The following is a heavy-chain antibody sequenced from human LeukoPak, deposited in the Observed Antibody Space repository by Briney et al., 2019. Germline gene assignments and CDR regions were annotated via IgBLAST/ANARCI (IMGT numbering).Heavy chain of an antibody. J-gene: IGHJ4*02. Sequence: SETLSLTCAVYGGSFSGYYWSWIRQPPGKGLEWIGEINHNGSTNYNPSLKSRVTISVDTSKNQFSLKLSSVTAADTAVYYCASRHYDILTGYPSLLFDFWGQGGLVTVSS. D-gene: IGHD3-9*01. CDR1: GGSFSGYY. V-gene: IGHV4-34*01. CDR2: INHNGST. CDR3: ASRHYDILTGYPSLLFDF.